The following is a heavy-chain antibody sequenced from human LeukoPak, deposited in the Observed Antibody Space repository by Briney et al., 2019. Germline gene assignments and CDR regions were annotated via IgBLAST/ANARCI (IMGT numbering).Heavy chain of an antibody. CDR3: AKHRFESGGYHSTD. Sequence: GGSLRLSCAASGFTFSSYGMHWVRQAPGKGLEWVAVISYDGSNKYYADSVKGRFTISRDNSKNTLYLQMNSLRDEDTAVYYCAKHRFESGGYHSTDWGQGTLVTVSS. J-gene: IGHJ4*02. D-gene: IGHD3-22*01. CDR2: ISYDGSNK. CDR1: GFTFSSYG. V-gene: IGHV3-30*18.